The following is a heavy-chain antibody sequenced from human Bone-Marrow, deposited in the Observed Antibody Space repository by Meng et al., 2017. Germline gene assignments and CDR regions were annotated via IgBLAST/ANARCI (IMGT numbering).Heavy chain of an antibody. V-gene: IGHV3-23*01. J-gene: IGHJ4*02. CDR1: GFTFSSYA. CDR2: ISGSGGST. D-gene: IGHD1-26*01. Sequence: GESLKISCAASGFTFSSYAMSWVRQAPGKGLEWVSAISGSGGSTYYADSVKGRFTISRDNSKNTLYLQMNSLRAEDTAVYYCAKKGDYSGRSMNDYWGQGTLVTVFS. CDR3: AKKGDYSGRSMNDY.